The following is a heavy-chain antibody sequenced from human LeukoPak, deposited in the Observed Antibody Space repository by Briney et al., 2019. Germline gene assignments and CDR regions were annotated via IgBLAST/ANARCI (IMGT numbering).Heavy chain of an antibody. CDR2: ISSSSSYI. J-gene: IGHJ4*02. CDR3: ARGWGAASATPRGY. CDR1: GFTFSSYS. Sequence: GGSLRLSCAASGFTFSSYSMNWVRQAPGKGLEWVSSISSSSSYIYYADSVKGRFTISRDNAKNSLYLQMNSLRAEDTAVNYCARGWGAASATPRGYWGQGTPVTVSS. V-gene: IGHV3-21*01. D-gene: IGHD6-13*01.